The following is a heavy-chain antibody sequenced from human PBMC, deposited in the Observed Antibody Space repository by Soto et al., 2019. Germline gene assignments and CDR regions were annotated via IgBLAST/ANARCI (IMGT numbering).Heavy chain of an antibody. D-gene: IGHD6-13*01. J-gene: IGHJ4*02. CDR1: GGSFSGYY. CDR3: ARGRASSYSSSWSFDY. CDR2: INHSGST. Sequence: QVQLQQWGAGLLKPSETLSLTCAVYGGSFSGYYWSWIRQPPGKGLEWIGEINHSGSTNYNPSLKSRVTISVDTSKNQFSLKLSSVTAADTAVYYCARGRASSYSSSWSFDYWGQGPLVTVSS. V-gene: IGHV4-34*01.